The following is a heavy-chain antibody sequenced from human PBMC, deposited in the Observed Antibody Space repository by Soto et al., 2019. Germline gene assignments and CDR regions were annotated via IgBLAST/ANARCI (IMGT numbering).Heavy chain of an antibody. V-gene: IGHV1-18*01. CDR2: ISAYNGNT. CDR3: ARDSPVPGNCFDP. CDR1: GYTFTSYG. D-gene: IGHD2-2*01. J-gene: IGHJ5*02. Sequence: ASVKVSCKASGYTFTSYGISWVRQAPGQGLEWMGWISAYNGNTNYAQKLQGRVTMTTDTSTSTAYMELRSLSSDDTAVYYWARDSPVPGNCFDPGGQGTLVTVSS.